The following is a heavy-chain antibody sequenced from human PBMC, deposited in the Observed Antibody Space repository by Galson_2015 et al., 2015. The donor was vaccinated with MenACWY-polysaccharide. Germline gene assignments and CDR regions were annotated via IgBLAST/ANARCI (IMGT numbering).Heavy chain of an antibody. CDR1: GYTFTSYG. CDR2: IGAYNGKT. J-gene: IGHJ5*02. D-gene: IGHD3-10*01. Sequence: SVKVSCKASGYTFTSYGITWVRQAPGQGLEWMGWIGAYNGKTNYAQKLQGRVTMTTNTSTSTAYMELRSLRSDDTAVYYCARENVLLWSTQTLDPWHRGTLPSCSS. CDR3: ARENVLLWSTQTLDP. V-gene: IGHV1-18*01.